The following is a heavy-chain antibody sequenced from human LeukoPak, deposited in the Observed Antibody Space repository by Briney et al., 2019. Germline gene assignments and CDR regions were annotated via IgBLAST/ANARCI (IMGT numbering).Heavy chain of an antibody. D-gene: IGHD6-19*01. J-gene: IGHJ4*02. CDR1: GGSFSDYY. CDR3: ASCYGYSSGWYHY. CDR2: INHSGST. V-gene: IGHV4-34*01. Sequence: SETLSLTCAVYGGSFSDYYWSWIRQPPGKGLEWIGEINHSGSTDYNPSLKSRVTISVDTSKNQFSLKLSSVTAADTAVYYCASCYGYSSGWYHYWGQGTLVTVSS.